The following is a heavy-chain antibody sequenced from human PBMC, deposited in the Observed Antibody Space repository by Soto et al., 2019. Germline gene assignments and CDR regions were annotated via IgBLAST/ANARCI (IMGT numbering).Heavy chain of an antibody. V-gene: IGHV1-69*01. J-gene: IGHJ4*02. CDR3: GRVRRTVAAHGGFDY. CDR2: IIPIFGTA. Sequence: QVQLVQSGAEVKKPGSSVKVSCKASGGTFSSYAISWVRQAPGQGLEWMGGIIPIFGTANYAQKFQGRVTIPADESTSTAYMELSSLRAEDTAVYYCGRVRRTVAAHGGFDYWGQGTLVTVSS. D-gene: IGHD6-13*01. CDR1: GGTFSSYA.